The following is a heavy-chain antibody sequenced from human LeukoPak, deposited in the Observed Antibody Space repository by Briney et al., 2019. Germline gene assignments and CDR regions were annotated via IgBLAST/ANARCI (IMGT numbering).Heavy chain of an antibody. CDR1: GFTFSSYA. D-gene: IGHD6-13*01. CDR2: ISGSGGST. V-gene: IGHV3-23*01. Sequence: GGSLRLSCAASGFTFSSYAMSWVRQAPGKGLEWVSDISGSGGSTYFADSVKGRFTISRDNSKNTLYLQMNSLTAEDTAVYYCAKGPSNSSWYGRVSWGQGTLVTVSS. CDR3: AKGPSNSSWYGRVS. J-gene: IGHJ5*02.